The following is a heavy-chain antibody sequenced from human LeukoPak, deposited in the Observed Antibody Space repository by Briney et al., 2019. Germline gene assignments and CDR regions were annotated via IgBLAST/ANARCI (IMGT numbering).Heavy chain of an antibody. Sequence: ASVKVSCKASGYTFTIYDINWVRQATGQGLEWMGWMNPNSGDTGYAQKFQGRVTITWNTSISTAYMELSSLRSEDTAVYYCARAGWLQFGYYFDYWGQGTLVTVSS. V-gene: IGHV1-8*03. CDR3: ARAGWLQFGYYFDY. D-gene: IGHD5-24*01. CDR1: GYTFTIYD. J-gene: IGHJ4*02. CDR2: MNPNSGDT.